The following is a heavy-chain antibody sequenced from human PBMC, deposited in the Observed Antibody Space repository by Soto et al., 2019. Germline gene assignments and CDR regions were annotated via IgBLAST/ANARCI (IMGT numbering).Heavy chain of an antibody. D-gene: IGHD6-13*01. CDR2: INGDGSST. J-gene: IGHJ4*02. CDR1: GFTFSSYW. Sequence: GESLKISCAASGFTFSSYWMHWVRQVPGKGLVWVSRINGDGSSTSYADSVKGRFTVSRDNAKNTLYLQMNSLRVEDTAVYYCARGSSWLLDYWGQGTLVTVSS. CDR3: ARGSSWLLDY. V-gene: IGHV3-74*01.